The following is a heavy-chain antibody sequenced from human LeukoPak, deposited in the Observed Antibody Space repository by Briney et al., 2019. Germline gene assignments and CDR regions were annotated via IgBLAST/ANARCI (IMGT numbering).Heavy chain of an antibody. CDR1: GFTFSSYE. Sequence: GGSLRLSCAASGFTFSSYEMNWVRQAPGKGLEWVSHISSSGSTIYYADSVKGRFTISRDDAKNSLYLQMNSLRDEDTAVYYCARVRGVHYDIDVWGQGTTVTVSS. V-gene: IGHV3-48*03. CDR2: ISSSGSTI. CDR3: ARVRGVHYDIDV. D-gene: IGHD3-10*01. J-gene: IGHJ6*02.